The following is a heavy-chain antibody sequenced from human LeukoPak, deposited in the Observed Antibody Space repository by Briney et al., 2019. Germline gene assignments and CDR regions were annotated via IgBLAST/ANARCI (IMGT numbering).Heavy chain of an antibody. V-gene: IGHV4-30-4*01. J-gene: IGHJ6*02. D-gene: IGHD3-3*01. CDR3: ARDRLTIFGVVTLYYYGMDV. Sequence: SEILSLTCTVSGGSISSGDYYWSWIRQPPGKGLEWIGYIYYSGSTYYNPSLKSRVSISVDTSKNQFSLKLSSVTAADTAVYYCARDRLTIFGVVTLYYYGMDVWGQGTTVTVSS. CDR2: IYYSGST. CDR1: GGSISSGDYY.